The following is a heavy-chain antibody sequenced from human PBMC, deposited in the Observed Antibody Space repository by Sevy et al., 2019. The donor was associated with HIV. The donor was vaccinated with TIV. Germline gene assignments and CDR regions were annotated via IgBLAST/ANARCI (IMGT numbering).Heavy chain of an antibody. V-gene: IGHV5-51*01. CDR2: ILPSDSDT. CDR1: GYTFSPYW. CDR3: ARQGDLDYFDY. Sequence: GESLKIFCKGSGYTFSPYWIAWVRQMPGQGLEWMGIILPSDSDTEYSPSFQGHVTISVDKSINTVYLQWSSLKASDSTMYYCARQGDLDYFDYWGQGTLVTVSS. J-gene: IGHJ4*02. D-gene: IGHD1-26*01.